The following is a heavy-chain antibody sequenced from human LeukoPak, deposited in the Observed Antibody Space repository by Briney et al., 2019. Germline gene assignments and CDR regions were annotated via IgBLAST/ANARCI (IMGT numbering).Heavy chain of an antibody. CDR2: INHSGST. Sequence: PSETLSLTCAVYGGSFSGYYWSWIRQPPGKGLEWIGEINHSGSTNYNPSLKGRVTISVDTSKNQFSLKLSSVTAADTAVYYCAREAYYDSSGYYYLDYWGQGTLVTVSS. J-gene: IGHJ4*02. D-gene: IGHD3-22*01. CDR3: AREAYYDSSGYYYLDY. CDR1: GGSFSGYY. V-gene: IGHV4-34*01.